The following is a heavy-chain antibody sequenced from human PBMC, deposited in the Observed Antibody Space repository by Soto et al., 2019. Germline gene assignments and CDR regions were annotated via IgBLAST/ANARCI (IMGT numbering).Heavy chain of an antibody. Sequence: SETLSLTCTVSGDSIVSSDFYWGWVRQPPGKGLEWIGSIFYLGSSYYNPSLKSRVTMSVDTSKNQFSLRLRSVTAADTALYFCARHSLALRKNNWFDPWGQGIMVTVSS. D-gene: IGHD3-3*02. J-gene: IGHJ5*02. CDR1: GDSIVSSDFY. V-gene: IGHV4-39*01. CDR3: ARHSLALRKNNWFDP. CDR2: IFYLGSS.